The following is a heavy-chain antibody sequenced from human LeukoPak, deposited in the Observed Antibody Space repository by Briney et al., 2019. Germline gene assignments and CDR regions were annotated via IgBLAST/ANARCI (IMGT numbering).Heavy chain of an antibody. V-gene: IGHV4-59*11. Sequence: SETLSLTCVVSTDSFSSHYWTWIRQPPGKGLEWIGYISYIGSTNYNPSLKSRVTISIDTSKNQFSLKLTSVTAADTAVYYCARDLVTVTKGFDIWGQGTMVSVSS. CDR3: ARDLVTVTKGFDI. CDR1: TDSFSSHY. J-gene: IGHJ3*02. CDR2: ISYIGST. D-gene: IGHD4-17*01.